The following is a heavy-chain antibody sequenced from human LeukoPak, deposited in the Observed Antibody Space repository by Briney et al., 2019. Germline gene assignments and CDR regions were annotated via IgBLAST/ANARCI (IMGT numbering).Heavy chain of an antibody. V-gene: IGHV3-74*01. CDR3: AKAQGDCSRISCSILTDAFDI. Sequence: PGGSLRLSCAASGFTFSSYWMHWVRQAPGKGLVGVSRINTEGSSTSYADSVRGRVTISRDNAKNTLYLQMNSLRAEDTAVYSCAKAQGDCSRISCSILTDAFDIWGQGTTVTVSS. CDR2: INTEGSST. CDR1: GFTFSSYW. D-gene: IGHD2-2*01. J-gene: IGHJ3*02.